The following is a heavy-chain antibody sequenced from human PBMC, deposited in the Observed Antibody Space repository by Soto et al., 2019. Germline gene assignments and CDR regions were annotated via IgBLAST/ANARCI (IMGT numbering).Heavy chain of an antibody. V-gene: IGHV6-1*01. Sequence: QVQLRQSGPGLVKPSQTLSLTCAISGDSVSSNSAAWNWIRYSPSRGLEWLGRTYYRSKWNNDYAVSVRSRITIIPDTSKNQFALHLNSVTPEDTAVYYCTKQRSTSAYYYGLDVWGQGTTVTVSS. J-gene: IGHJ6*02. CDR3: TKQRSTSAYYYGLDV. D-gene: IGHD1-1*01. CDR1: GDSVSSNSAA. CDR2: TYYRSKWNN.